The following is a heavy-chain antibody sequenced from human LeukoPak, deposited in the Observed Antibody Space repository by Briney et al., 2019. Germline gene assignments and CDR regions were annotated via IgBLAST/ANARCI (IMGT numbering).Heavy chain of an antibody. CDR3: ARALAVAGTGGFDP. V-gene: IGHV3-74*01. J-gene: IGHJ5*02. D-gene: IGHD6-19*01. CDR1: GFTFSNYW. Sequence: GGSLRLSCAASGFTFSNYWMHWVRQAPGKGLGWVSRMDSDGSSTSYADSVKGRFTISRDNAKNTLYLQMNSLRAEDTAVYYCARALAVAGTGGFDPWGQGTLVTVSS. CDR2: MDSDGSST.